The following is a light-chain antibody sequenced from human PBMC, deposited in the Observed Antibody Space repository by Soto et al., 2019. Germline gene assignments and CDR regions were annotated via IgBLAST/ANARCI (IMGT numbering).Light chain of an antibody. CDR3: QHYNNWPPWT. V-gene: IGKV3-15*01. Sequence: EIVMTQSPATLSVSPGERVTLSCRASQSISSTLAWYQQKPGQAPRLLIYGASTRATGIPARFSGSGSGIEFTLTISSLQPEDFAVYYCQHYNNWPPWTLGQGTQVEIK. CDR1: QSISST. CDR2: GAS. J-gene: IGKJ1*01.